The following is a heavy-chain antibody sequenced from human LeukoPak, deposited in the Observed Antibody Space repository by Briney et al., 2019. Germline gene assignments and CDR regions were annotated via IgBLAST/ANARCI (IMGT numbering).Heavy chain of an antibody. Sequence: GGSLRLSCAASGFTFSRAWMSWVRQAPGKGLEWVGHIKSKSDGGKADYGPPVKGRFTISRDDSKDTVYLQMNSLKTEDTALYYCALLVTWDAYYYGMDVWGQGTTVTVSS. J-gene: IGHJ6*02. CDR3: ALLVTWDAYYYGMDV. CDR1: GFTFSRAW. D-gene: IGHD2-21*02. CDR2: IKSKSDGGKA. V-gene: IGHV3-15*01.